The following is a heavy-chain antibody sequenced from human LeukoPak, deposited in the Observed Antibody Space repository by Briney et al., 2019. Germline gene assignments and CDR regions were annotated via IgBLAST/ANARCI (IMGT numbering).Heavy chain of an antibody. CDR1: GYTFTVYY. CDR3: ARGGSTGYYTFGVGY. V-gene: IGHV1-2*02. J-gene: IGHJ4*02. CDR2: INPNSGGT. Sequence: ASVKVSFKASGYTFTVYYMHWVRQAPGQGLEWMGWINPNSGGTNYTQKFQGRVTMTRDTSISTAYMELSRLRSDDTAVYYCARGGSTGYYTFGVGYWGQGTLVTVSS. D-gene: IGHD3/OR15-3a*01.